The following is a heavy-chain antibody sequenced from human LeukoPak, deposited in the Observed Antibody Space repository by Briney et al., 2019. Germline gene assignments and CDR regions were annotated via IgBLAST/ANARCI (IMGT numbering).Heavy chain of an antibody. V-gene: IGHV3-30-3*01. CDR1: GFTFSNYA. D-gene: IGHD3-22*01. CDR2: ISYDGSNK. Sequence: PGGSLRLSCAASGFTFSNYAMHWVRQAPGKGLEWVAIISYDGSNKYYADSVKGRFTISRDNSKNTLYLQMNSLRAEDTAVYYCARDKDYYDSSGDFDYWGQGTLVTVSS. J-gene: IGHJ4*02. CDR3: ARDKDYYDSSGDFDY.